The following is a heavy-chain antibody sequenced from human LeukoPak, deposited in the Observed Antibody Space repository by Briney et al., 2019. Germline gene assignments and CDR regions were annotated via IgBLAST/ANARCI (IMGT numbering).Heavy chain of an antibody. J-gene: IGHJ4*02. Sequence: NTSETLSLTCTVSGGSVSSGSYYWSWIRQPPGKGLEWIGYIYYSGSTNYNPSLKSRVTISVDTSKNQFSLKLSSVTAADTAVYYCARARDGYNPYFDYWGQGTLVIVSS. CDR3: ARARDGYNPYFDY. D-gene: IGHD5-24*01. CDR2: IYYSGST. V-gene: IGHV4-61*01. CDR1: GGSVSSGSYY.